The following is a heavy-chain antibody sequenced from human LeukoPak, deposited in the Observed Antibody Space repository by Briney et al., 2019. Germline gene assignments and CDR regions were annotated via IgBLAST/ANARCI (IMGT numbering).Heavy chain of an antibody. CDR2: FYYSGST. V-gene: IGHV4-39*02. CDR3: ARDISGYLGWFDP. CDR1: GGSISSSSYY. D-gene: IGHD3-22*01. Sequence: SETLSLTCTVSGGSISSSSYYWGWIRQPPGKGLEWIGNFYYSGSTYYNPSLKSRVTISVDTSKNQFSLKLTSVTAADTAVYYCARDISGYLGWFDPWGQGTLVTVSS. J-gene: IGHJ5*02.